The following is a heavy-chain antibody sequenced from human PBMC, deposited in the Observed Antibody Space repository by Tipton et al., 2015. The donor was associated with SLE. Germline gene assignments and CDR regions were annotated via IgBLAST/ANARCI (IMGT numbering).Heavy chain of an antibody. CDR1: GGSISSGSYY. D-gene: IGHD5-24*01. CDR3: ARLEGDGYKWYFDY. J-gene: IGHJ4*02. CDR2: IYSSGST. Sequence: TLSLTCTVSGGSISSGSYYWSWIRQPAGKGLEWIGRIYSSGSTNENLSLKSRVFISKDTSKNQFSLKLSSVTAADTAVYYCARLEGDGYKWYFDYWGQGTLVTVST. V-gene: IGHV4-61*02.